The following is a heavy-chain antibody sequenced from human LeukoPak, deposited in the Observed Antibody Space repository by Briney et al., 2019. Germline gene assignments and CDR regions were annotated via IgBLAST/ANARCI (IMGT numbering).Heavy chain of an antibody. CDR2: MKPNSGNT. D-gene: IGHD5-12*01. CDR3: ARDTVATTLSWFDY. V-gene: IGHV1-8*01. J-gene: IGHJ4*02. CDR1: GYTFTNYD. Sequence: ASVKVSCKASGYTFTNYDINWVRQATGQGLEWMGYMKPNSGNTGYAQRFQGRVTMTRDTSTSTVYMELSSLRSEDTAVYYCARDTVATTLSWFDYWGQGTLVTVSS.